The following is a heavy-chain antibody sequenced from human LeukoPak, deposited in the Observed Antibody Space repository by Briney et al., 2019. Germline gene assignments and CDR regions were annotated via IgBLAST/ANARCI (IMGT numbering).Heavy chain of an antibody. CDR3: AKQPAWELLLPFDY. D-gene: IGHD1-26*01. CDR2: ISGSGGST. CDR1: GFTFSSNA. Sequence: GGSLRLSCAAPGFTFSSNAMSWVRQAQGKGLEWVSAISGSGGSTYYADSVKGRFTISRDNSKNTLYLQMNSLRAEDTAVYYCAKQPAWELLLPFDYWGQGTLVTVSS. V-gene: IGHV3-23*01. J-gene: IGHJ4*02.